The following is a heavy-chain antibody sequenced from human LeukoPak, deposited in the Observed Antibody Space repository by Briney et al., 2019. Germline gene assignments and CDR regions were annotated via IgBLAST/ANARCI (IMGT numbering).Heavy chain of an antibody. CDR3: ARDLRYGSGWSASGMDV. Sequence: ASVKVSCKASGYTFTSYGISWVRQAPGQGLEWMGWISTYNDNTNYAQKLQGRVSMTTDTSTSTAYMDLRRLRSDDTAVYYCARDLRYGSGWSASGMDVWGKGTTVTISS. D-gene: IGHD6-19*01. CDR2: ISTYNDNT. V-gene: IGHV1-18*01. CDR1: GYTFTSYG. J-gene: IGHJ6*03.